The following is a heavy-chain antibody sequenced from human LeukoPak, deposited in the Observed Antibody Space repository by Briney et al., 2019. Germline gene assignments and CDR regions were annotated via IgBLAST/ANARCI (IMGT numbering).Heavy chain of an antibody. CDR2: IRYNGNNQ. CDR1: GFTFSSYN. J-gene: IGHJ6*03. V-gene: IGHV3-30*02. CDR3: AKDSAFYYIDV. Sequence: GGSLRLSCAASGFTFSSYNMNWVRQAPGKGLEWVAFIRYNGNNQYYADSVKGRFTISRDNSKNTLYLQMNSLKGDDTAVYYCAKDSAFYYIDVWGKGTTVIISS. D-gene: IGHD3-10*01.